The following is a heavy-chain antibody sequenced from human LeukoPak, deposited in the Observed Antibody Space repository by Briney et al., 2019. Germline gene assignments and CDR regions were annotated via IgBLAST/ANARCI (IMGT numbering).Heavy chain of an antibody. CDR1: GGSISSGDFY. CDR3: ARDGYYYDSKWKGWFDP. J-gene: IGHJ5*02. CDR2: IYYSGTT. Sequence: SQTLSLTCTVSGGSISSGDFYWSWIRQHPGKGLEWIGYIYYSGTTYYSPSLKSRVTISLDTTKNQFSLKLSSVTAADTAVYYCARDGYYYDSKWKGWFDPWGQGTLVTVSS. V-gene: IGHV4-31*03. D-gene: IGHD3-22*01.